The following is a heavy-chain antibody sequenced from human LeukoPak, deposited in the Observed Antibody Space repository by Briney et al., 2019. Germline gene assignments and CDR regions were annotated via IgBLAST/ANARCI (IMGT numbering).Heavy chain of an antibody. CDR3: AKDPIWWNYFDY. Sequence: GSLRLSCAASGFTSSRHGMHWVRQAPGKGPEWVAVISYDGSNKHYADSVKGRFTISRDNSKNTLYLQMNSLRAEDTAVYYCAKDPIWWNYFDYWGQGTLVTVSS. CDR1: GFTSSRHG. CDR2: ISYDGSNK. V-gene: IGHV3-30*18. J-gene: IGHJ4*02. D-gene: IGHD2-8*02.